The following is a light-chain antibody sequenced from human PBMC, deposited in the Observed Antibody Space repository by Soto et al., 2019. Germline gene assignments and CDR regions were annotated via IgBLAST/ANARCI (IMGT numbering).Light chain of an antibody. CDR2: GAS. J-gene: IGKJ5*01. CDR1: QSVSGN. V-gene: IGKV3-15*01. CDR3: QQYNNWLIT. Sequence: EIVMTQSPATLSVSPGERATLSCRASQSVSGNLAWYQQKPGQAPSLLIYGASTRVTGLPARFSGSGSGTEFTLTISSLQSEDFAVYYCQQYNNWLITFGQGTRLEIK.